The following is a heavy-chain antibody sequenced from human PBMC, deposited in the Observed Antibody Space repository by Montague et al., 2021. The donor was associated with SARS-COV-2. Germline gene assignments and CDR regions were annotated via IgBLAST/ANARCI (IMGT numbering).Heavy chain of an antibody. V-gene: IGHV4-34*01. CDR1: GGSFSGYY. J-gene: IGHJ4*02. D-gene: IGHD5-18*01. CDR2: INHSGST. CDR3: ARGGGYSYGALDY. Sequence: SETLSLTCVVYGGSFSGYYWSWIRQPPGKGLEWIGEINHSGSTNYHPSLKSRVTISVDTFKKQFSLRLNSVTAADTAVYYCARGGGYSYGALDYWGQGTLVTVSS.